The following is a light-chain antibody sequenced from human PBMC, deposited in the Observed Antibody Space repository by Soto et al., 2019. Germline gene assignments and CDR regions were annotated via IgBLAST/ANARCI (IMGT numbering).Light chain of an antibody. CDR2: GAS. CDR1: QSVGSN. J-gene: IGKJ2*01. CDR3: QQYNNWPYT. V-gene: IGKV3-15*01. Sequence: EIVMTQSPATLSVSPGERASLSCRASQSVGSNLAWYQQTAGQAPRLLIYGASTRATGIPARFSGSGSGTEFTLTISSLQAEDFAVYSCQQYNNWPYTFGQGNKLEIK.